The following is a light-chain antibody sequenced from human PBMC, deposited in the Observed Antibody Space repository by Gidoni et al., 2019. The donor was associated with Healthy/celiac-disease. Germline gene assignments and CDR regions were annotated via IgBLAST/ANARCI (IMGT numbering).Light chain of an antibody. CDR3: QVWDSSRDHVV. V-gene: IGLV3-21*02. J-gene: IGLJ2*01. Sequence: YALTHSPSVSVAPGQTASITWGGNNTGSKSVHVYQQKPGQAPVLVVYGASDRPSGIPERFSGSRSGDTATLTISRVEAEDEADYYCQVWDSSRDHVVFGGGTKLTVL. CDR2: GAS. CDR1: NTGSKS.